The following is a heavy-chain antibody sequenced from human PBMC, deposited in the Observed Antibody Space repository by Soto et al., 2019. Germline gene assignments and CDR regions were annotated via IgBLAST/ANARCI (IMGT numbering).Heavy chain of an antibody. Sequence: GSLRLSCAASGFTVSSNYMSWVRQAPGKGLEWVSVIYSGGSTYYADSVKGRFTISRDNSKNTLYLQMNSLRDEDTAVYYCARGGYCTNGICSYYYHGMDVWGQGTTVTVSS. V-gene: IGHV3-53*01. D-gene: IGHD2-8*01. J-gene: IGHJ6*02. CDR1: GFTVSSNY. CDR2: IYSGGST. CDR3: ARGGYCTNGICSYYYHGMDV.